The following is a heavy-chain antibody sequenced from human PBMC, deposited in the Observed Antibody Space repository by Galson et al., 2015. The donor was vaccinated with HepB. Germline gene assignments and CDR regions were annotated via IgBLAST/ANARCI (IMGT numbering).Heavy chain of an antibody. CDR1: GYTFTDSY. D-gene: IGHD5-24*01. Sequence: SVKVSCKASGYTFTDSYIHWVRQAPGQGLEYLGYIHPNSGDTGYAQKFQGRVTLTRDTSISTAYMELSRLTSEDTAVYSCARDLRRYGLWGQGTLVTVSS. CDR3: ARDLRRYGL. J-gene: IGHJ4*02. CDR2: IHPNSGDT. V-gene: IGHV1-2*02.